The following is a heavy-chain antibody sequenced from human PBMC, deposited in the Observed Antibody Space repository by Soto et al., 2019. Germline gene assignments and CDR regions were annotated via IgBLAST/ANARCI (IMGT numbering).Heavy chain of an antibody. D-gene: IGHD3-22*01. Sequence: ASVNVSCKTSGYVFTGYYLHWVRQAAAQGLEWMGWINCRSGGTTYTQKFQGRVTLTMDTSTSTAYMELSSLISDDTALYYCMRGASARDSSGYPYYFDPWGQGTLVTVSS. CDR2: INCRSGGT. CDR3: MRGASARDSSGYPYYFDP. V-gene: IGHV1-2*02. J-gene: IGHJ4*02. CDR1: GYVFTGYY.